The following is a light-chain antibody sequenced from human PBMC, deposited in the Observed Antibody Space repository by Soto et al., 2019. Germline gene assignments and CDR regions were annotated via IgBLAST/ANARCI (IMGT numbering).Light chain of an antibody. CDR1: SSDIGGYNY. V-gene: IGLV2-14*01. CDR2: EVS. CDR3: SSSTGSSTPYV. Sequence: QSALTQPASVSGSPGQSITISCTGTSSDIGGYNYVSWYQQHPGKAPKLMIFEVSNRPSGVSNRFSGSKSGNTASLTISGLQAEDEADYYCSSSTGSSTPYVFGTGTKVTVL. J-gene: IGLJ1*01.